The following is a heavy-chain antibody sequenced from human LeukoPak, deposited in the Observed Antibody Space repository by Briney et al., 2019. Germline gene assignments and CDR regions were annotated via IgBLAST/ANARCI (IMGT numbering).Heavy chain of an antibody. CDR1: GGSISSYY. J-gene: IGHJ5*02. CDR2: NYYSGST. Sequence: PSETLSLTCTVSGGSISSYYWSWIRQPPGKGLEWIGYNYYSGSTNYNPSLKSRVTISVDTSKNQFSLKLSSVTAADTAVYYCARDRHDYSTHEGGNWFDPWGQGTLVTVSS. V-gene: IGHV4-59*01. CDR3: ARDRHDYSTHEGGNWFDP. D-gene: IGHD4-11*01.